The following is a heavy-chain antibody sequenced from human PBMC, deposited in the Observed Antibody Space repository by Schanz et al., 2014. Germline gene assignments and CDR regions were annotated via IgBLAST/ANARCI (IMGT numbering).Heavy chain of an antibody. Sequence: VQLVESGGGLAQPGGSLRLSCAASGITFSDYYMTWIRQAPGKGLEWVSDISDSGDSTHYADSVKGRFTISRDNAKNSLYLQMNSLRADDSAIYYCAKDHPSSGWPAFDVWGQGTQVTVSS. CDR1: GITFSDYY. CDR2: ISDSGDST. CDR3: AKDHPSSGWPAFDV. J-gene: IGHJ4*02. D-gene: IGHD6-19*01. V-gene: IGHV3-11*05.